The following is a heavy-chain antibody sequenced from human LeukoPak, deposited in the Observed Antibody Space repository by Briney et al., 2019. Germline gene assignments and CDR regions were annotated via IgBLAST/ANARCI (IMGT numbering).Heavy chain of an antibody. Sequence: GGSLRLSCAASGFTLSTYSMNWVRQAPGKGLEWVSYISSSSGSTHYADSVKGRFTISRDNAKNSLFLQMNSLRDEVTAVYYCARERVAGTWDWGEGTLVTVSS. D-gene: IGHD6-19*01. CDR1: GFTLSTYS. J-gene: IGHJ4*02. CDR3: ARERVAGTWD. V-gene: IGHV3-48*02. CDR2: ISSSSGST.